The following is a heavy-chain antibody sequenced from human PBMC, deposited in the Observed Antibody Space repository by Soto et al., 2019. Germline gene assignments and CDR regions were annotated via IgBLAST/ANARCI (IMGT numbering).Heavy chain of an antibody. CDR2: ISYDGSNK. J-gene: IGHJ4*02. CDR3: ARDLLLYGIVGATPIGAPDY. V-gene: IGHV3-30*03. D-gene: IGHD1-26*01. Sequence: GGSLRLSCAASGFTFSSYGMHWVRQAPGKGPEWVAVISYDGSNKYYADSVKGRFTISRDNSKNTLYLQMNSLRAEDTAVYYCARDLLLYGIVGATPIGAPDYWGQGTLVTVSS. CDR1: GFTFSSYG.